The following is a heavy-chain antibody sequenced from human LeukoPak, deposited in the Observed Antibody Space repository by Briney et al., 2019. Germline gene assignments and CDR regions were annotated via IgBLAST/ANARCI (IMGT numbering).Heavy chain of an antibody. Sequence: SQTLSLTCAISGDSVSSNSAAWNWIRQSPSRGLKWLGRTYYRSKWYNDYAVSVKSRITISPDTSKNQLSLKLSSVTAADTAVYYCARDLAAAGTIDPWGQGTLVTVSS. J-gene: IGHJ5*02. D-gene: IGHD6-13*01. CDR1: GDSVSSNSAA. CDR3: ARDLAAAGTIDP. CDR2: TYYRSKWYN. V-gene: IGHV6-1*01.